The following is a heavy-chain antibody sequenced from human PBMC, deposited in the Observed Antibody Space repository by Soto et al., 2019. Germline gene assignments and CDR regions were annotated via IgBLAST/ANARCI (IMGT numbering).Heavy chain of an antibody. Sequence: ASVKVSCKAFGYTFTSYGISWVRQAPGQGLEWMGWISAYNGNTNYAQKLQGRVTMTTDTSTSTAYMELRSLRSDDTAVYYCARDRREGGSSSSGHDAFDIWGQGTMVTVSS. CDR1: GYTFTSYG. CDR3: ARDRREGGSSSSGHDAFDI. V-gene: IGHV1-18*04. CDR2: ISAYNGNT. J-gene: IGHJ3*02. D-gene: IGHD6-6*01.